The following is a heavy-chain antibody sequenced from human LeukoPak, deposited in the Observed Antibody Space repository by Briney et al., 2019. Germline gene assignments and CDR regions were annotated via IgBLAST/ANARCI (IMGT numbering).Heavy chain of an antibody. D-gene: IGHD3-16*02. CDR2: ISSSSSYI. CDR1: GFTFSSYS. J-gene: IGHJ4*02. V-gene: IGHV3-21*01. CDR3: AIYDYVWGSYRIFDY. Sequence: GGSLRLSCAASGFTFSSYSMNWVRQAPGKGLEWVSSISSSSSYIYYADSVKGRFTISRDNAKNSLYLQMNSLRAEDTAVYYCAIYDYVWGSYRIFDYWGQGTLVTVSS.